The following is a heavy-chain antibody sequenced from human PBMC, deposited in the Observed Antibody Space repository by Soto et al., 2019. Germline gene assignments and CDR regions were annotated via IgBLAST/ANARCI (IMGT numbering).Heavy chain of an antibody. D-gene: IGHD3-3*01. CDR3: ARLEWLSLAAWFDP. J-gene: IGHJ5*02. CDR2: IYPDDSDT. V-gene: IGHV5-51*01. CDR1: GYSFTNYW. Sequence: LKISCKGSGYSFTNYWIGWVRQMPGKGLEWMGMIYPDDSDTKYSPSFQGQVTFSADKSINTAYLQWSSLKASDTAIYYCARLEWLSLAAWFDPWGQGTLVTVSS.